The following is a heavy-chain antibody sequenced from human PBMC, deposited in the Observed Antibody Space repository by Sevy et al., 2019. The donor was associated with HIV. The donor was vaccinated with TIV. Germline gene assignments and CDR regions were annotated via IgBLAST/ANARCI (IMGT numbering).Heavy chain of an antibody. CDR3: ARGKTGYGYALSY. CDR1: RFTVNNNY. V-gene: IGHV3-66*01. Sequence: GGSLRLSCAASRFTVNNNYMTWVRQAPGKGLEGISIIYSDGTTYQADSVKDRFNISRDNSKNMLYLQMNNLRVEDTAVYYCARGKTGYGYALSYWGRGTLVTVSS. CDR2: IYSDGTT. J-gene: IGHJ4*02. D-gene: IGHD1-1*01.